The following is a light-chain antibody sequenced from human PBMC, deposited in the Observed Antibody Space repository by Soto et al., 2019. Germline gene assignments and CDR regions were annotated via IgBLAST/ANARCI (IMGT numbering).Light chain of an antibody. CDR3: QQYIRWPLT. J-gene: IGKJ4*01. CDR1: QSVSSN. Sequence: EILMRQSPATLSVSPVGRPRISHRASQSVSSNLAWYQQKPGQAPSLLIYGASTRATGTPARFSGSGSGTEFTLTISSLQSEDFAVYYCQQYIRWPLTFGGGTKVDI. CDR2: GAS. V-gene: IGKV3-15*01.